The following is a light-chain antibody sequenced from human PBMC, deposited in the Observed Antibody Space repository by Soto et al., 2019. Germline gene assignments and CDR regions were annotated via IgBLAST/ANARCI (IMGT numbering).Light chain of an antibody. Sequence: DIVMTQSPDSLAVSLGERATINYKSSQSVLYSSNNKNYLAWYQQKPGQPPKLLIYWASTRESGVPDRFSGSGFGTDFNLTISSLQAEDVAVYYCQQYYTTPPITFGQGTKLGIK. V-gene: IGKV4-1*01. CDR1: QSVLYSSNNKNY. J-gene: IGKJ2*01. CDR3: QQYYTTPPIT. CDR2: WAS.